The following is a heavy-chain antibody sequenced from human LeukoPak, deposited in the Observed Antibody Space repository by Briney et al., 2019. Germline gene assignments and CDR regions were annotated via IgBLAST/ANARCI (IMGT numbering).Heavy chain of an antibody. CDR2: IKSKNDGGTS. V-gene: IGHV3-15*01. D-gene: IGHD6-19*01. CDR3: ASPVAGFDY. Sequence: GGSLRLSCAASGFTFSDYYMSWIRQAPGKGLEWLGRIKSKNDGGTSDYAGPVKGRFSISRDDSKNTLYLQMNSLRAEDTAVYYCASPVAGFDYWGQGTLVTVSS. CDR1: GFTFSDYY. J-gene: IGHJ4*02.